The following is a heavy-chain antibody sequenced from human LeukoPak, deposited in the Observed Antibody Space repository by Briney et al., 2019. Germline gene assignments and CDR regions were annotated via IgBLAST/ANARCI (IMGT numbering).Heavy chain of an antibody. CDR2: IYYSGST. CDR3: ARGISSSWSYHVDYFDY. CDR1: GGSISSYY. Sequence: SETLSLTCTVSGGSISSYYWSWLRQPPGKGREWIGYIYYSGSTNYNPSLKSRVTISVDTSKNQFSLKLSSVTAADTAVYYCARGISSSWSYHVDYFDYWGQGTLVTVSS. D-gene: IGHD6-13*01. J-gene: IGHJ4*02. V-gene: IGHV4-59*01.